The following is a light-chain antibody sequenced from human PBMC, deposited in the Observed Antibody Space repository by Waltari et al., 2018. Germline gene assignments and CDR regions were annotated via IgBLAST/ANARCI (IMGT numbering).Light chain of an antibody. V-gene: IGLV2-8*01. CDR3: SSYAGSNTLV. J-gene: IGLJ2*01. Sequence: QSALTQPPSASGSPGPSVTISCSGTNSDIGPYTDVSPFQQHPGRAPKLLSYEVNKRPSGVPDRFSGSKSDNRASLTVSGLQADDEAVYHCSSYAGSNTLVFGGGTKLTVL. CDR1: NSDIGPYTD. CDR2: EVN.